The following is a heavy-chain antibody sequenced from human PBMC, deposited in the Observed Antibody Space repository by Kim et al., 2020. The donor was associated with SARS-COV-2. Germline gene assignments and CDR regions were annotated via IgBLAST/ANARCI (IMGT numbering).Heavy chain of an antibody. J-gene: IGHJ6*02. CDR1: GYTFIGYG. Sequence: ASVKVSCKASGYTFIGYGINWVRQAPGQGLEWMGWVSAYNGNTNYAQKFQGRVTMTTDTSTNIAYMELRSLRSDDTAIYYCARANGAVAATSYYYYYGLDGWGQGTTVTVSS. D-gene: IGHD6-19*01. CDR2: VSAYNGNT. V-gene: IGHV1-18*01. CDR3: ARANGAVAATSYYYYYGLDG.